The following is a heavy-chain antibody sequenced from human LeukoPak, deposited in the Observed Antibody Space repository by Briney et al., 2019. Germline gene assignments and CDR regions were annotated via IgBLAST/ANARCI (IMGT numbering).Heavy chain of an antibody. D-gene: IGHD6-13*01. CDR3: ARDLDSSSWPYYFDY. CDR2: ISYDGSNK. V-gene: IGHV3-30*03. J-gene: IGHJ4*02. CDR1: GFTFSSYG. Sequence: GGSLRLSCAASGFTFSSYGMHWVRQAPGKGLEWVAVISYDGSNKYYADSVKGRFTISRDNSKNTLYLQMNSLRAEDTAVYYCARDLDSSSWPYYFDYWGQGTLVTVSS.